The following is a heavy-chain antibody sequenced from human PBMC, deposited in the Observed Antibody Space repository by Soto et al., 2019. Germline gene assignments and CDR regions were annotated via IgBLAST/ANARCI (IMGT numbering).Heavy chain of an antibody. CDR3: ARDLGYYYNSSGYLDY. D-gene: IGHD3-22*01. V-gene: IGHV3-11*01. J-gene: IGHJ4*02. Sequence: GGSLRLSCAASGFTFSDYYMSWIRQAPGKGLEWVSYISSSGSTIYYADSVKGRFTISRDNAKNSLYLQMNSLRAEDTAVYYCARDLGYYYNSSGYLDYWGQGTLVTVSS. CDR2: ISSSGSTI. CDR1: GFTFSDYY.